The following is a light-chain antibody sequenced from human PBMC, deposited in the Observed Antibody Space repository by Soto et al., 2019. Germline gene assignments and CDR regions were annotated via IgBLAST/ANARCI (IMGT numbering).Light chain of an antibody. V-gene: IGLV1-44*01. J-gene: IGLJ2*01. CDR2: TTN. Sequence: QSGRTQPPSASGTPGQSVTISCYGSRSNIGSKTLNWYQLVPGSAPKLLIYTTNQRPSGVPDRFSASKACTSASLAISGPQSEDEADYYCAELNDSRHGVVFGGGTKLTVL. CDR3: AELNDSRHGVV. CDR1: RSNIGSKT.